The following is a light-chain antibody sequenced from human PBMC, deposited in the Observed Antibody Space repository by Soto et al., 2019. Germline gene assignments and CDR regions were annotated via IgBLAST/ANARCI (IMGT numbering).Light chain of an antibody. J-gene: IGKJ1*01. Sequence: DIEMTQSPSSLPVTLGDPASIPCRSSQSLLLCNGYTDLDWYLQNPGQFPQLLIYLGLILASGVPDRFSGSGSGTDFTLTISRVEAEEFGVYYCMQALQAPRTFGQGTKVEIK. V-gene: IGKV2-28*01. CDR3: MQALQAPRT. CDR1: QSLLLCNGYTD. CDR2: LGL.